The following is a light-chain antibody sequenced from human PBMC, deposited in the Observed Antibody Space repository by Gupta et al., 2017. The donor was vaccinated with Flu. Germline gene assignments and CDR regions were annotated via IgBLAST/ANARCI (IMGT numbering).Light chain of an antibody. J-gene: IGKJ1*01. CDR1: QSVRSSQ. CDR2: GAS. Sequence: DIVLTQSPGTLSLSPGERATLSCRASQSVRSSQLAWYQQKPGQAPRLLIYGASSRATGIPDRFSGSGSGTDFTLTISRLEPEDFAVYYCQQYGSSPWTFGQGTKVEIK. V-gene: IGKV3-20*01. CDR3: QQYGSSPWT.